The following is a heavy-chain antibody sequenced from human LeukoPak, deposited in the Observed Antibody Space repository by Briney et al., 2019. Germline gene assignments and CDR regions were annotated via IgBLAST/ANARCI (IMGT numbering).Heavy chain of an antibody. J-gene: IGHJ6*02. CDR3: GSSIRLFYGMDV. Sequence: TGGSLRLSCAASGFTVSSNYMSWVRQAPGKGLEWVSVIYSGGSTYYADSVKGRFTISRDNSKNTLFLQMNSLRAEDTAVYYCGSSIRLFYGMDVWGRGTTVTVSS. V-gene: IGHV3-53*01. CDR1: GFTVSSNY. CDR2: IYSGGST. D-gene: IGHD6-13*01.